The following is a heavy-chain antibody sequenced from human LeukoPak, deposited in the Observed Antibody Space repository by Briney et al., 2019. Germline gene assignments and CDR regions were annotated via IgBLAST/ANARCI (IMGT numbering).Heavy chain of an antibody. V-gene: IGHV5-51*01. D-gene: IGHD2-2*01. CDR1: GYSFTSYW. Sequence: GESLKISCKGSGYSFTSYWIGWVRQMPGKGLEWMGIIYPGDSDTRYSPSFQGQVTISADKSISTAYLQWSSLKASDTAMYYCARLGPDPLVVPAAIHDYGYYFDYWGQGTLVTVSS. CDR3: ARLGPDPLVVPAAIHDYGYYFDY. CDR2: IYPGDSDT. J-gene: IGHJ4*02.